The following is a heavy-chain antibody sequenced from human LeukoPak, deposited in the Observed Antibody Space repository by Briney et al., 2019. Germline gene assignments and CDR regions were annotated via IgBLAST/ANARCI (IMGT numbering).Heavy chain of an antibody. CDR3: ARHGGYGDCSYYYYYYYMDV. CDR2: IYYSGST. D-gene: IGHD4-17*01. V-gene: IGHV4-39*01. J-gene: IGHJ6*03. CDR1: GGSISSSSYY. Sequence: SETLSLTCTLSGGSISSSSYYWGWIRQPPGKGLEWIGSIYYSGSTYYNPSLKSRVTISVDTSKNQFSLKLSSVTAADTAVYYCARHGGYGDCSYYYYYYYMDVWGKGTTVTVSS.